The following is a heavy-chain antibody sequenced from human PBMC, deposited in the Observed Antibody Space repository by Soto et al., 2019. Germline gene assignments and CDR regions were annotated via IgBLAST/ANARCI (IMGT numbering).Heavy chain of an antibody. D-gene: IGHD6-13*01. J-gene: IGHJ4*02. Sequence: SSETLSLTCTVSGGSISSGGYYWSWIRQHPGTGLEWIGHISYSGSTYYNPSLKSRVTISVDTSKNQFSLKLSSVTAADTAVYYCARGKTVAAAGPFDYWGQGTLVTVSS. CDR3: ARGKTVAAAGPFDY. CDR1: GGSISSGGYY. CDR2: ISYSGST. V-gene: IGHV4-31*03.